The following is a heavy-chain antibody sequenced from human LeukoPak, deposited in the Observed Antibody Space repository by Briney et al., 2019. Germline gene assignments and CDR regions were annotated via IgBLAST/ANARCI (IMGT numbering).Heavy chain of an antibody. Sequence: GGTLRLSCAASGFTLSGYAMTWVRQTPGKGLEWVSGISASGNSTYYTDSVKVRFTISRDNSKNTLFLQMNSLTAEDRAVYYCARGPHCSSASCYTSGAFDMWGQGTMVTVSS. CDR2: ISASGNST. CDR3: ARGPHCSSASCYTSGAFDM. J-gene: IGHJ3*02. V-gene: IGHV3-23*01. D-gene: IGHD2-2*02. CDR1: GFTLSGYA.